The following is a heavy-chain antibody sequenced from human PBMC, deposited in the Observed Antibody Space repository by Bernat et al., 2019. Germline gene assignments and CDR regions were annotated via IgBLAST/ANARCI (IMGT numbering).Heavy chain of an antibody. J-gene: IGHJ4*02. V-gene: IGHV3-30-3*01. D-gene: IGHD4-17*01. Sequence: QVQLVESGGGVVQPGRSLRLSCAASGFTFSSYAMHWVRQAPGKGLEWVAVISYDGSNKYYAASVKGRFTISRDNSKNTLYLQMNSLRAEDTAVYDCAREHGDFYRYYFDYWGQGTLVTVSS. CDR2: ISYDGSNK. CDR1: GFTFSSYA. CDR3: AREHGDFYRYYFDY.